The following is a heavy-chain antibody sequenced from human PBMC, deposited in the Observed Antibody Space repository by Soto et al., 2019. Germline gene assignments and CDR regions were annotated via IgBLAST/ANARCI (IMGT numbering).Heavy chain of an antibody. Sequence: QITLKESGPTLVKPTQTLTLTCTFSGFSLSTHDVGVGWVRQPPGKALEWLALIHWNDDKRYSPSLKSRLTITKDTSRNQVVLTLTNVDPVDTATYYCTHRPTASTWYSFADWGRGALVTVSS. CDR1: GFSLSTHDVG. J-gene: IGHJ4*02. CDR3: THRPTASTWYSFAD. D-gene: IGHD6-13*01. CDR2: IHWNDDK. V-gene: IGHV2-5*01.